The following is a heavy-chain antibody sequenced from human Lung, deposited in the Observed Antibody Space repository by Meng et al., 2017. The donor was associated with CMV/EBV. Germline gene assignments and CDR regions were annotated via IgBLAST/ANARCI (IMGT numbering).Heavy chain of an antibody. Sequence: VQLQESGPGLVKLSQTPSLTCTVSGGSISSGGYYWSWIRQHPGKGLEWIGYIHSSGSTYYNPSLRSRLTISVDTSKNQFSLKLSSVTAADTAVYYCARASYGSGSPLGESWFDPWGQGTLVTVSS. V-gene: IGHV4-31*03. D-gene: IGHD3-10*01. CDR3: ARASYGSGSPLGESWFDP. J-gene: IGHJ5*02. CDR2: IHSSGST. CDR1: GGSISSGGYY.